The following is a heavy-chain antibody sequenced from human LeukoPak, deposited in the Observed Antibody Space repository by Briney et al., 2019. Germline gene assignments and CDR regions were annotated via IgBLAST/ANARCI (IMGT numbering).Heavy chain of an antibody. J-gene: IGHJ4*02. CDR3: ARRAPTHLN. CDR2: IYYSGSP. Sequence: PSETLSLTCTVSGGSISSSSYYWGWIRQPSGKGLEWIGSIYYSGSPYYNPSLKSRVTISGDTSKNQFSLKLSSVTPADTAVYYCARRAPTHLNWGQGTLVTVSS. V-gene: IGHV4-39*01. CDR1: GGSISSSSYY.